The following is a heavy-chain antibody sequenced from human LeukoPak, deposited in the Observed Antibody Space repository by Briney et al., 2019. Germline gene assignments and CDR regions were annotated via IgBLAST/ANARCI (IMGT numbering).Heavy chain of an antibody. D-gene: IGHD5-24*01. V-gene: IGHV1-46*01. CDR2: INPSGGST. J-gene: IGHJ4*02. CDR1: GYTFTIYY. CDR3: ARDGVDGYNLWDFDY. Sequence: VSMKVSCKASGYTFTIYYMHWVRHAPGQGLEWMGIINPSGGSTSYAQKFQGRVTMTRDTSTSTVYMELSSLRSEDTAVYYCARDGVDGYNLWDFDYWGQGTLVTVSS.